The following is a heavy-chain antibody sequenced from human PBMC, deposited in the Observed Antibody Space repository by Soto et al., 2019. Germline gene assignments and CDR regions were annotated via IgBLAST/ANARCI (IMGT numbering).Heavy chain of an antibody. J-gene: IGHJ6*02. Sequence: GGSLRLSCAASGFTFSSYAMSWVRQAPGKGLEWVSAISGSDNSTYYADSVRGRFTISRDNSKNTLYLQMSTLRADDTAVYYCAPMGVWGQGTTVTVSS. V-gene: IGHV3-23*01. CDR3: APMGV. CDR1: GFTFSSYA. CDR2: ISGSDNST.